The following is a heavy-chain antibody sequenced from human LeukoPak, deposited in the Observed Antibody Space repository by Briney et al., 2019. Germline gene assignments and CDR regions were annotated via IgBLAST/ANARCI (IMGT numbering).Heavy chain of an antibody. J-gene: IGHJ4*02. CDR3: ATYRQVLLPFES. CDR1: GFTFSSYA. CDR2: ISGSGGST. Sequence: GGSLRLSCAASGFTFSSYAMSWVRQAPGKVLEWVSAISGSGGSTYYADSVKGRFTISRDNSKSTLSLQMNSLRAEDTAIYYCATYRQVLLPFESWGQGTLVTVSS. D-gene: IGHD2-8*02. V-gene: IGHV3-23*01.